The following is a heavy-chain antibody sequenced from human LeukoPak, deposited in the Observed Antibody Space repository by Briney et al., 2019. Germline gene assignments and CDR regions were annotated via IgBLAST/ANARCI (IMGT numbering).Heavy chain of an antibody. V-gene: IGHV3-15*01. CDR2: IKSKTDGGTT. J-gene: IGHJ3*02. D-gene: IGHD2-2*01. CDR1: GFTFSNAW. Sequence: GGSLRLSCAASGFTFSNAWMSWVRQAPGKGLEWVGRIKSKTDGGTTDYAAPVKGRFTISRDDSKKTLYLQMNSLKTEDTAVYYCTTRQYCSSTSCYRRAFDIWGQGTMVTVSS. CDR3: TTRQYCSSTSCYRRAFDI.